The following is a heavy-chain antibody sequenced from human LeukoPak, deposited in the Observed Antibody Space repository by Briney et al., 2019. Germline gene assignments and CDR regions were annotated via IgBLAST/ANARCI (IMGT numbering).Heavy chain of an antibody. CDR2: ISSSGSTV. CDR1: GFTFSDYY. J-gene: IGHJ4*02. Sequence: GGSLRLSCAASGFTFSDYYMSWIRQALGKGLEWVSYISSSGSTVYYADSVKGRFTISRDNAKNSLYLQMNSLRAEDTAVYYCARDWGMELELQIRFDYWGQGTLVTVSS. D-gene: IGHD1-7*01. CDR3: ARDWGMELELQIRFDY. V-gene: IGHV3-11*04.